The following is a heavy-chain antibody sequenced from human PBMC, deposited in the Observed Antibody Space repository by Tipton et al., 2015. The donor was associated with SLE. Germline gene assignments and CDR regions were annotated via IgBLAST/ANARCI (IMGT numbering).Heavy chain of an antibody. CDR3: ARGKDYDFWSGYYRRHASVI. Sequence: TLSLTCAVYGGSFSGYYWSWIRQPPGKGLEWIGEINHSGSTNYNPSLKSRVTISIDTSKNQFSLKLSTVTAADTSVYYCARGKDYDFWSGYYRRHASVIWGQATMVTVSS. CDR1: GGSFSGYY. CDR2: INHSGST. D-gene: IGHD3-3*01. V-gene: IGHV4-34*01. J-gene: IGHJ3*02.